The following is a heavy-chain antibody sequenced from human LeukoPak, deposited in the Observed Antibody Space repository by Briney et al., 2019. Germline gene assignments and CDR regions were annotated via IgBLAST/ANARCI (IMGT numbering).Heavy chain of an antibody. CDR1: GYTLTELS. D-gene: IGHD6-13*01. Sequence: ASVQVSCKVSGYTLTELSMHWVRQAPGKGLEWMGGFDPEDGETIYAQKFQGRVTMTEDTSTDTAYMELSSLRSEDTAVYYCATEIAAAESYYFDYWGQGTLVTVSS. CDR2: FDPEDGET. CDR3: ATEIAAAESYYFDY. J-gene: IGHJ4*02. V-gene: IGHV1-24*01.